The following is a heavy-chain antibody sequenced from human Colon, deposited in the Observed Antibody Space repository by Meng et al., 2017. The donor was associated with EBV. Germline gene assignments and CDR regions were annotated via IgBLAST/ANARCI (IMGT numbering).Heavy chain of an antibody. V-gene: IGHV4-4*02. CDR2: VYHDGST. J-gene: IGHJ4*02. D-gene: IGHD4-17*01. CDR1: GSSITSDNGG. CDR3: AREDDYGDYVAY. Sequence: VQLQESGQGLVRPSVTLFLTCDFSGSSITSDNGGWSWVRQPPGKALEWLGEVYHDGSTNYSPSVQSRVTISMDKSKNQFSLKLTSVNAADTAVYYRAREDDYGDYVAYWGQGILVTVSS.